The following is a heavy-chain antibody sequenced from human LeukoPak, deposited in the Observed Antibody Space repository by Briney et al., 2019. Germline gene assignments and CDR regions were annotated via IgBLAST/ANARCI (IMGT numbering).Heavy chain of an antibody. CDR1: GFTFSSYW. CDR2: INSDGSST. J-gene: IGHJ3*02. D-gene: IGHD6-13*01. CDR3: XXDASSSWRWGAFDI. Sequence: CXASGFTFSSYWMHWVRQAPGKGLVWVSRINSDGSSTNYADSVKGRFTISRDNAKNTLYLQMNSLRAEDTGVYYCXXDASSSWRWGAFDIWGQGIVVTVSS. V-gene: IGHV3-74*01.